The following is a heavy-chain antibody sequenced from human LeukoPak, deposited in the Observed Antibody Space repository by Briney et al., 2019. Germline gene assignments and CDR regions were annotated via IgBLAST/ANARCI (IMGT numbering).Heavy chain of an antibody. CDR3: AKDIAGMGATSDY. J-gene: IGHJ4*02. CDR1: GFTFSSYA. D-gene: IGHD1-26*01. CDR2: ISGSGGST. V-gene: IGHV3-23*01. Sequence: GGSLRLSCAASGFTFSSYAMSWVRQAPGKGLEWVSAISGSGGSTYYADSVKGRFTISRDNSKNTLYLQMNSLRAEDTAVYYRAKDIAGMGATSDYWGQGTLVTVSS.